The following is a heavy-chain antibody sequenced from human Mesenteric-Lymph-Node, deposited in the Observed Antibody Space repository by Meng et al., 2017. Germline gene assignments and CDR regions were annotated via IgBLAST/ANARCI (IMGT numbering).Heavy chain of an antibody. D-gene: IGHD3-10*01. CDR2: IYYSGST. V-gene: IGHV4-59*12. CDR1: GGSISSYY. Sequence: SETLSLTCTVSGGSISSYYWSWIRQPPGKGLEWIGYIYYSGSTNYNPSLKSRVTISVDTSKNQFSLKLSSVTAADTAVYYCARDPYYGSGSYYNYFDYWGQGTLVTVSS. J-gene: IGHJ4*02. CDR3: ARDPYYGSGSYYNYFDY.